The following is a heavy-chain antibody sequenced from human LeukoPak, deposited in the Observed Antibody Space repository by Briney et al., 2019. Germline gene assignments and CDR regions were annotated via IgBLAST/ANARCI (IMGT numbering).Heavy chain of an antibody. Sequence: PSETLSLTCTVSGGSISSGDYYWSWIRQPPGKGLEWIGYIYYSGSTYYNPSLKSRVTISVDTSKNQFSLKLSSVTAADTAVYYCARDRYQLPIRSDFDYWGQGTLVTVSS. J-gene: IGHJ4*02. CDR2: IYYSGST. V-gene: IGHV4-30-4*08. D-gene: IGHD2-2*01. CDR1: GGSISSGDYY. CDR3: ARDRYQLPIRSDFDY.